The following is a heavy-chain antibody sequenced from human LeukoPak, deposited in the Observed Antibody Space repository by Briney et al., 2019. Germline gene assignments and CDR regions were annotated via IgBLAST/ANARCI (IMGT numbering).Heavy chain of an antibody. J-gene: IGHJ4*02. D-gene: IGHD2/OR15-2a*01. CDR3: AGDKYGDSHDY. CDR1: GGSISYHY. CDR2: IYYSGST. Sequence: SETLSLTCMDSGGSISYHYWSWVRQPPGKGVEGIGQIYYSGSTKYNLCLMCRVTISLDKTKNKYSLSRRCLAGADRAQYYIAGDKYGDSHDYWGQGTLVTVSS. V-gene: IGHV4-59*11.